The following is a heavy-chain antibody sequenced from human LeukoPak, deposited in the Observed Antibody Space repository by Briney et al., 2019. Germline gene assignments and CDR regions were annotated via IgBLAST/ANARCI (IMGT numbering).Heavy chain of an antibody. CDR3: ARDIFATAGFDY. CDR1: GFTFDDYA. CDR2: ISWNSGSI. D-gene: IGHD6-13*01. V-gene: IGHV3-9*01. Sequence: PGRSLRLSCAASGFTFDDYAMHWVRQAPGKGLEWVSGISWNSGSIGYADSVKGRFTISRDNAKNSLYLQMNSLRADDTAVYYCARDIFATAGFDYWGQGTLVTVSS. J-gene: IGHJ4*02.